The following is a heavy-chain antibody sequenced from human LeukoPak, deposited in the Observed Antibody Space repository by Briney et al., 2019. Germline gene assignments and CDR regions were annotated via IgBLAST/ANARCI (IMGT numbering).Heavy chain of an antibody. Sequence: QAGGSLRLSCAASGFTFSSSWMSWVRQAPGKGLEWVANIKQDGSEKYYVDSVKGRFTISRDNAKNSLYLQMNSLRAEDTAVYYCAREPEYGGGARGQGTLVTVSS. CDR3: AREPEYGGGA. V-gene: IGHV3-7*05. CDR2: IKQDGSEK. CDR1: GFTFSSSW. J-gene: IGHJ4*02. D-gene: IGHD4-23*01.